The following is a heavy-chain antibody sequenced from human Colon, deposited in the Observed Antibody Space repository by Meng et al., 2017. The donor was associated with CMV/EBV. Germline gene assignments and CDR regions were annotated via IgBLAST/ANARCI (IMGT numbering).Heavy chain of an antibody. CDR3: AKDRAYCGSFSCSPNYFDG. V-gene: IGHV3-23*01. D-gene: IGHD2-21*01. J-gene: IGHJ4*02. CDR1: GFTFSSYW. Sequence: GESLKISCAASGFTFSSYWMSWVRQAPGKGLEWVSGINGVGDTTYYADSVKGRFTISRDNSKNTLYLRMIDLRAEDTAMYYCAKDRAYCGSFSCSPNYFDGWGQGNLVTVSS. CDR2: INGVGDTT.